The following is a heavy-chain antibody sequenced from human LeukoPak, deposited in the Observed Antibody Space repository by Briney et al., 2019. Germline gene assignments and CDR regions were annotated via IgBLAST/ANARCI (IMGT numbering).Heavy chain of an antibody. CDR1: GFTFSSYE. CDR2: ISSSGSTM. D-gene: IGHD6-13*01. J-gene: IGHJ6*02. V-gene: IGHV3-48*03. Sequence: PGGSLRLSCAAFGFTFSSYEMNWVRQAPGKGLEWVSYISSSGSTMYYADSVKGRFTISRDNAKISLYLQMNSLRAEDTAVYYCARGSSSHYYYGMDVWGQGATVTVSS. CDR3: ARGSSSHYYYGMDV.